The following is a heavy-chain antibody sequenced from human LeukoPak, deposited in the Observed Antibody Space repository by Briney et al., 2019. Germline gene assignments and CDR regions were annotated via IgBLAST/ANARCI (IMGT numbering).Heavy chain of an antibody. V-gene: IGHV3-74*01. CDR1: GFTFSTYW. D-gene: IGHD6-13*01. J-gene: IGHJ4*02. CDR2: INSDGSST. CDR3: ARAPTSEQQLQFDY. Sequence: PGGSLRLSCAASGFTFSTYWMHWVRQAPGKGLVWVSRINSDGSSTSYADSVKGRFTISRDNAKNSLYLQMNSLRTEDTAVYYCARAPTSEQQLQFDYWGQGTLVTVSS.